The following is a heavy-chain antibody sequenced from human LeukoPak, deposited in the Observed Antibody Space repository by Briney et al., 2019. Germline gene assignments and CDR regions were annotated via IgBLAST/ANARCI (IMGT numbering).Heavy chain of an antibody. CDR2: ISSSSSYI. CDR3: ARAPDYDFWSGYSQGAFDI. D-gene: IGHD3-3*01. V-gene: IGHV3-21*04. CDR1: GFTFSSYS. J-gene: IGHJ3*02. Sequence: GGSLRLSCAASGFTFSSYSMNWVRQAPGKGLEWVSSISSSSSYIYYADSVKGRFTISRDNAKNSLYLQMNSLRAEDTAVYYCARAPDYDFWSGYSQGAFDIWGQGTMVTVSS.